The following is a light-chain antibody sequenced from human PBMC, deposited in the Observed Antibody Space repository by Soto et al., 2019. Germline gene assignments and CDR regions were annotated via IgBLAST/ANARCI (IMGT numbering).Light chain of an antibody. CDR1: QTIDSW. J-gene: IGKJ1*01. V-gene: IGKV1-12*01. CDR3: QQTLSFLPT. CDR2: TGS. Sequence: DIQMTQSPSSVSASVGDRVTITCRASQTIDSWLAWYQQKPGEAPKLLIFTGSLLHSGVPPRFSGSGSGTDFTLTISSLQPEDFATYYCQQTLSFLPTFGQGTKV.